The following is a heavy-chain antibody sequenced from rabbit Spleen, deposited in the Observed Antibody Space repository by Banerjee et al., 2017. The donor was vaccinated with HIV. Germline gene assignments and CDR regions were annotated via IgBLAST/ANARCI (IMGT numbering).Heavy chain of an antibody. Sequence: QSLEESGGDLVKPEGSLTLTCTASGFSFSSSYYMCWVRQAPGKGLECIACIYADRSGSTYYANWAKGRFTISRTSSTTVTLEMTSLTAADTATYFCARDGTGGSYFALWGPGTLVTVS. CDR2: IYADRSGST. J-gene: IGHJ4*01. V-gene: IGHV1S40*01. D-gene: IGHD8-1*01. CDR1: GFSFSSSYY. CDR3: ARDGTGGSYFAL.